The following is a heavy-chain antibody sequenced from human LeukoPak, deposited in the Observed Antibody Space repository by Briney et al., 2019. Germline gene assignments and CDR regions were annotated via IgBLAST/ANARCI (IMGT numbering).Heavy chain of an antibody. CDR3: ARGIAVAGTLYYFDY. CDR1: GGSFSGYY. V-gene: IGHV4-34*01. D-gene: IGHD6-19*01. CDR2: INHSGSA. J-gene: IGHJ4*02. Sequence: SETLSLTCAVYGGSFSGYYWSWIRQPPGKGLEWIGEINHSGSANYNPSLKSRVTISVDTSKNQFSLKLSSVTAADTAVYYCARGIAVAGTLYYFDYWGQGTLVTVSS.